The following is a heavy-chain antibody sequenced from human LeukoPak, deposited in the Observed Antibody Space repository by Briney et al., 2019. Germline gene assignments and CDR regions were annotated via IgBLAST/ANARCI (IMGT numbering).Heavy chain of an antibody. Sequence: ASVKVSCKASGYTFTSYTMHWVRQAPGQRREGMGCTNAGNGNKNYPHKFQGRVTNPRDTSANTADIELSSLRSEDTAVSYCARDGPGCSRTSCYWDWFDPWGQGTLVTVSS. CDR2: TNAGNGNK. J-gene: IGHJ5*02. D-gene: IGHD2-2*01. CDR1: GYTFTSYT. V-gene: IGHV1-3*01. CDR3: ARDGPGCSRTSCYWDWFDP.